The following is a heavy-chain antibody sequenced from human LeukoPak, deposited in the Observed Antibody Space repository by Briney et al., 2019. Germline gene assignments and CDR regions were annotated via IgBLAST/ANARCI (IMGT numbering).Heavy chain of an antibody. Sequence: GGSLRLSCAASGFTFSSYGMHWVRQAPGKGLEWVAVISYDGSNKYYADSVKGRFTISRDNSKNTLYLQMNSLRAEDTAVYYCARDGYGERKVVPAAPIDYWGQGTLVTVSS. CDR1: GFTFSSYG. CDR3: ARDGYGERKVVPAAPIDY. D-gene: IGHD2-2*01. V-gene: IGHV3-30*03. J-gene: IGHJ4*02. CDR2: ISYDGSNK.